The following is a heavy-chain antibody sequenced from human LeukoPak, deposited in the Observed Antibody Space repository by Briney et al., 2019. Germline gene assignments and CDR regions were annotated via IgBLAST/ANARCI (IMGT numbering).Heavy chain of an antibody. Sequence: SETLSLTCTVSGGSISSYYWSWIRQPPGKGLEWIGYIYYSGSTYYNPSLKSRVTISVDTFKNRFSLKLSSVTAADTAVYYCATHSSGYDSGNDAFDIWGQGTMVTVSS. CDR1: GGSISSYY. D-gene: IGHD3-22*01. CDR3: ATHSSGYDSGNDAFDI. CDR2: IYYSGST. J-gene: IGHJ3*02. V-gene: IGHV4-59*06.